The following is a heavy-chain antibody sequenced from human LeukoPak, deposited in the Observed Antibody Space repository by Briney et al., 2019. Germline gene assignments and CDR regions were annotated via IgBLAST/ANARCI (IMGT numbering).Heavy chain of an antibody. J-gene: IGHJ4*02. Sequence: GGSLRLSCAASGFAFSTFGMGWVRQAPGKGPEWVAAISTSGHNTYYPDSVEGRFTISRDNSKYTLYLQMNTLRAEDTAVYYCAKGHTGYFFTIDYWGQGTLVTVSS. CDR1: GFAFSTFG. V-gene: IGHV3-23*01. CDR3: AKGHTGYFFTIDY. D-gene: IGHD2/OR15-2a*01. CDR2: ISTSGHNT.